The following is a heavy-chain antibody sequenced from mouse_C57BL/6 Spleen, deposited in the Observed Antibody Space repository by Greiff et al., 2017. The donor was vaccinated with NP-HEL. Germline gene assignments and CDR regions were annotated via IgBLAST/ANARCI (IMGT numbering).Heavy chain of an antibody. CDR2: ISSGSSTI. CDR3: ARPREDPQAAWFAY. CDR1: GFTFSDYG. V-gene: IGHV5-17*01. J-gene: IGHJ3*01. Sequence: EVQGVESGGGLVKPGGSLKLSCAASGFTFSDYGMHWVRQAPEKGLEWVAYISSGSSTIYYADTVKGRFTISRDNAKNTLFLQMTSLRSEDTAMYYCARPREDPQAAWFAYWGQGTLVTVSA.